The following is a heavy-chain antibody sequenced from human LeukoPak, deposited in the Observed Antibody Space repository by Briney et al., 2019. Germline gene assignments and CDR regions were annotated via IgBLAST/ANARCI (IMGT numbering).Heavy chain of an antibody. CDR2: IYYSGST. D-gene: IGHD3-3*01. CDR1: GGSISSYY. V-gene: IGHV4-59*01. J-gene: IGHJ5*02. CDR3: ARIVTGSYYDFWSGSAGRHNWFDP. Sequence: SETLSLTCTVSGGSISSYYWSWIRQPPGKGLEWIGYIYYSGSTNYNPSLKSRVTISVDTSKNQFSLKLSSVTAADTAVYYCARIVTGSYYDFWSGSAGRHNWFDPWGQGTLVTVSS.